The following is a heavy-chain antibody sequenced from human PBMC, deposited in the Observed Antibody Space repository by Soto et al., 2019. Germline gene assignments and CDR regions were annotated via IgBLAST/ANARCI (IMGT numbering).Heavy chain of an antibody. CDR2: IKQDGREK. Sequence: EVQLVESGGDLVQPGGSLRLSCAASGFSFSSYWMTWVRQAPEKGLEWVANIKQDGREKYYVASVEGRFTISRDNGKNLLYLQMDSLTPDDTAVYYCAGDGVRNGAYNGWLDPWGQGTLVTVSS. CDR1: GFSFSSYW. J-gene: IGHJ5*02. CDR3: AGDGVRNGAYNGWLDP. V-gene: IGHV3-7*03. D-gene: IGHD3-16*01.